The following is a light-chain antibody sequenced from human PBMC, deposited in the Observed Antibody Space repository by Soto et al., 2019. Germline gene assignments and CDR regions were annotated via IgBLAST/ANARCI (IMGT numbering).Light chain of an antibody. CDR1: QSFSSGY. V-gene: IGKV3-20*01. J-gene: IGKJ2*01. CDR2: GAS. Sequence: DIMLTQSPGTLSLSPGERATLSCRASQSFSSGYLAWYQQKPGQAPRLLIYGASTRATDIPDRFSGSESGTEFTLTISRLEPEDFAVYYCHQYGSSPPYTFGQGTKLEI. CDR3: HQYGSSPPYT.